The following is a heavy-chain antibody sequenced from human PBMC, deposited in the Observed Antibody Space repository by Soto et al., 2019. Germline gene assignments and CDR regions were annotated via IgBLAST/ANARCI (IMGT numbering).Heavy chain of an antibody. CDR1: GYTLTSYG. J-gene: IGHJ4*02. CDR3: ARDNSVDFWSGYSHYYFHY. Sequence: ASVKVSCKTSGYTLTSYGINWVRQAPGQRLEWMGWISAYSGKTNYAQKFQGRLTMTTDTSTSTAYMELRSLRSDDTALYYCARDNSVDFWSGYSHYYFHYPGQATLLTGSS. V-gene: IGHV1-18*01. D-gene: IGHD3-3*01. CDR2: ISAYSGKT.